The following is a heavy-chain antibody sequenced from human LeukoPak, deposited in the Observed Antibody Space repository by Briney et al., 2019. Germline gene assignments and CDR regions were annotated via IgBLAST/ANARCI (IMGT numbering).Heavy chain of an antibody. J-gene: IGHJ4*02. CDR2: IWYDGSSK. Sequence: PGRSLRLSCAASGFTFSSYGMHWVRQAPGKGLEWVAVIWYDGSSKYYADSVKGRFTISKDKSKNTLYLQMNNLRTEDTAVYYCARDYCGGDCYVDNWGQGTLVTVSS. V-gene: IGHV3-33*01. D-gene: IGHD2-21*02. CDR1: GFTFSSYG. CDR3: ARDYCGGDCYVDN.